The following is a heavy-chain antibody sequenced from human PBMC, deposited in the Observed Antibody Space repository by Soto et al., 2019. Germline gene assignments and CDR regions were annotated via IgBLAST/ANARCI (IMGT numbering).Heavy chain of an antibody. V-gene: IGHV3-30*14. Sequence: GGSLRLSCAASGFTFSSYAMHWVRQAPGKGLEWVAVISYDGTYYADSVKGRFTTSSDSSRTTVYLQMNSLRPDDTAVYSCATWHLQEHAYDIWGQGTMVTVSS. CDR1: GFTFSSYA. CDR3: ATWHLQEHAYDI. J-gene: IGHJ3*02. D-gene: IGHD1-1*01. CDR2: ISYDGT.